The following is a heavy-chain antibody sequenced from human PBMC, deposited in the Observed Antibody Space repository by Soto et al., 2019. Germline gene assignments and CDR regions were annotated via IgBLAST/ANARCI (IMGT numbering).Heavy chain of an antibody. J-gene: IGHJ4*02. CDR3: AKSFSSNWYDYFDY. CDR2: ISGSGGST. D-gene: IGHD6-13*01. Sequence: GGSLRLSCAASGFTFSTYAMSWVRQAPGKGLEWVSAISGSGGSTYYADSVKGRFTISRDKSKNTLYLQMNSLRAEDTALYYCAKSFSSNWYDYFDYWGQGSLVTVSS. CDR1: GFTFSTYA. V-gene: IGHV3-23*01.